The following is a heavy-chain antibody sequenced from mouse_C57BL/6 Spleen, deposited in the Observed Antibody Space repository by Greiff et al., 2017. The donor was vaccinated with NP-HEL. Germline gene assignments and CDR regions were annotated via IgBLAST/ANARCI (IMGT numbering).Heavy chain of an antibody. CDR3: TTWNYGSSYAWVAY. V-gene: IGHV14-4*01. J-gene: IGHJ3*01. CDR1: GFNIKDDY. D-gene: IGHD1-1*01. Sequence: VQLQQSGAELVRPGASVKLSCTASGFNIKDDYMHWVKQRPEQGLAWIGWIAPENGAPEYASKFQGKAPITADTSSNTAYLQLSSLTSEDTAVYYCTTWNYGSSYAWVAYWGQGTLVTVSA. CDR2: IAPENGAP.